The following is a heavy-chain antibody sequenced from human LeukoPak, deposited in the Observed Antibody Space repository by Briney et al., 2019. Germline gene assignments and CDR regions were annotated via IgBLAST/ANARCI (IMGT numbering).Heavy chain of an antibody. Sequence: PSETLSLTCTVSGGSISSGGYYWSWIRQHPGKGLEWIGYIYYSGSTYYNPSLKSRVTISVDTSKNQFSLKLSSATAADTAVYYCATTGATVTTPFDYWGQGTLVTVSS. V-gene: IGHV4-31*03. CDR1: GGSISSGGYY. CDR3: ATTGATVTTPFDY. J-gene: IGHJ4*02. CDR2: IYYSGST. D-gene: IGHD4-17*01.